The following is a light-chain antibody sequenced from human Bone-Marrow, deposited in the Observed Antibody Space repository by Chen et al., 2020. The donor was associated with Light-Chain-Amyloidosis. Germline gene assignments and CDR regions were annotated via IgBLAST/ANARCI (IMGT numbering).Light chain of an antibody. CDR3: QQYGTSPLT. CDR2: GSS. J-gene: IGKJ4*01. V-gene: IGKV3-20*01. Sequence: EMVLTQSPATLSLSPGEGANLSCRARQTISSNYLTWYQQKFGQAPRLLIYGSSSRATGIPDRFTGSGSGTDFTLTINRLEPEDFAMYYCQQYGTSPLTFGGGTKVEIK. CDR1: QTISSNY.